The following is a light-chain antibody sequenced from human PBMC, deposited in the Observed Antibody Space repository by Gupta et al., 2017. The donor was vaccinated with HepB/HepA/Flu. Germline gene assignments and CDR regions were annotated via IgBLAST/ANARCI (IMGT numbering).Light chain of an antibody. CDR1: RSFSSSQ. V-gene: IGKV3-20*01. CDR2: GAS. Sequence: ENVLTQSPATLSLSPGERATLSCRASRSFSSSQLAGYQQKPGQAPRLLIYGASYRATGIPDRFSGSESGTDFTLTITRLEPEDFAVYYCQQYGGLPLYTFGQGTKLEIK. J-gene: IGKJ2*01. CDR3: QQYGGLPLYT.